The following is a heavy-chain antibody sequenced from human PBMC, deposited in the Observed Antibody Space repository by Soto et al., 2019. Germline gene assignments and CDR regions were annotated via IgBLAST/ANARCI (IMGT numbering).Heavy chain of an antibody. V-gene: IGHV1-18*01. CDR3: ARVTYSYCGMDV. CDR2: IRAYNGNT. CDR1: GYTFTSYA. Sequence: QAELVQSGAEVKEPGASVKVSCKASGYTFTSYAMSWVRQAPGQGLEWMGWIRAYNGNTKYAQKLQGRDTITPGTATRTAYMQRRSLRSEDTAVYYCARVTYSYCGMDVWGQGTTVTVSS. J-gene: IGHJ6*02.